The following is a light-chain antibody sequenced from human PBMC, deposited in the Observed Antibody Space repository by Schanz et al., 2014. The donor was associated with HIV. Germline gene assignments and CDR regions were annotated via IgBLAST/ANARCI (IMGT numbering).Light chain of an antibody. V-gene: IGKV3-20*01. CDR1: QSVSSSY. J-gene: IGKJ3*01. CDR2: GTS. Sequence: EIVLTQSPGTLSLSPGERATLSCRASQSVSSSYLAWYQQKPGQAPRLLIYGTSSRATGIPDRFSGSGSGLAITIPLTRHDAEDYGEYYCNQYASSFGHGTKVEIK. CDR3: NQYASS.